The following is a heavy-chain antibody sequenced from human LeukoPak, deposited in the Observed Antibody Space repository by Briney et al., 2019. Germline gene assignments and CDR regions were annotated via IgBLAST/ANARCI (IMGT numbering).Heavy chain of an antibody. CDR1: GGSISSSSYY. Sequence: SETLSLTCTVSGGSISSSSYYWGWIRQPPGKGLEWIGSIYYSGSTYYNPSLKSRVTISVDTSKNQFSLKLSSVTAADTAVYYCARDLVDTAMVSGGLTDYWGQGTLVTVSS. CDR3: ARDLVDTAMVSGGLTDY. D-gene: IGHD5-18*01. J-gene: IGHJ4*02. CDR2: IYYSGST. V-gene: IGHV4-39*07.